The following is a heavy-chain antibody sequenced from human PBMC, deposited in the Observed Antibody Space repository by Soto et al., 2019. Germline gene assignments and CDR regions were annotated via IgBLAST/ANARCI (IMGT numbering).Heavy chain of an antibody. Sequence: PSETLSLTCTVSGGSISSSSYYWGWIRQRPGKGLEWIGSIYYSGSTYYNPSLKSRVTISVDTSKNQFSLKLSSVTAADTAVYYCARTIFGVVITDYYYGMDVWGQGTTVTVSS. CDR1: GGSISSSSYY. D-gene: IGHD3-3*01. V-gene: IGHV4-39*07. CDR3: ARTIFGVVITDYYYGMDV. CDR2: IYYSGST. J-gene: IGHJ6*02.